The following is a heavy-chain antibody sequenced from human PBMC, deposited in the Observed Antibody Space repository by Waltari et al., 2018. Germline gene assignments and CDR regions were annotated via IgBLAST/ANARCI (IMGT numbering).Heavy chain of an antibody. CDR2: LYYSGST. D-gene: IGHD3-10*01. V-gene: IGHV4-61*01. CDR3: ARDYGSIGAWYFDV. Sequence: QVQLQESGPGLVKPSETLSLTCTVSGDSVSTHTNYWSWIRQPPGKGLEWIGFLYYSGSTRYNPSLKSRLTTSVDTSKNQFSLRLSSVTAADTAIYYCARDYGSIGAWYFDVWGRGTLVTVSS. J-gene: IGHJ2*01. CDR1: GDSVSTHTNY.